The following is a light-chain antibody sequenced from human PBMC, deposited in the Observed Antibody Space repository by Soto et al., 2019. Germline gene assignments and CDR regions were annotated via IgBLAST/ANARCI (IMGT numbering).Light chain of an antibody. J-gene: IGKJ5*01. CDR3: QQYNSYTIT. CDR2: RXS. CDR1: ESNCFW. Sequence: DIHMTQALSTLSASVGDGVTIPXRASESNCFWFAGYQEERGXAPNXXXDRXSSLERGVPSRLSGSGSATEFTLTISSMQPDDFASYYCQQYNSYTITFGQGTRLEIK. V-gene: IGKV1-5*03.